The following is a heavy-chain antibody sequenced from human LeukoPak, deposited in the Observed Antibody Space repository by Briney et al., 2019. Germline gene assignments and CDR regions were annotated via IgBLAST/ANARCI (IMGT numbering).Heavy chain of an antibody. Sequence: GGSLRLSCAVSGITLSNYGMSWVRQAPGKGLEWVAGISDSGGSTNYADSVKGRFTISRDNPKNTLYLQRNRLRAEDTAVYFCAKRGVVIRVILVGFHKEAYYFDSWGQGALVTVSS. CDR3: AKRGVVIRVILVGFHKEAYYFDS. V-gene: IGHV3-23*01. CDR2: ISDSGGST. D-gene: IGHD3-22*01. CDR1: GITLSNYG. J-gene: IGHJ4*02.